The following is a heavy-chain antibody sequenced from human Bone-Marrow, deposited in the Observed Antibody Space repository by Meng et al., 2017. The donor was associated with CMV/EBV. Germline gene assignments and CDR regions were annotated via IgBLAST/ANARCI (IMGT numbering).Heavy chain of an antibody. CDR3: ARDPATHYDFWSGYLSGYYYGMDV. V-gene: IGHV3-21*01. Sequence: GESLKISCAASGFTFSSYWMSWVRQAPGKGLEWVSSISSSSYIYYADSVKGRFTISRDNAKNSLYLQMNSLRAEDTAVYYCARDPATHYDFWSGYLSGYYYGMDVWGQGTTVTVSS. J-gene: IGHJ6*02. CDR1: GFTFSSYW. CDR2: ISSSSYI. D-gene: IGHD3-3*01.